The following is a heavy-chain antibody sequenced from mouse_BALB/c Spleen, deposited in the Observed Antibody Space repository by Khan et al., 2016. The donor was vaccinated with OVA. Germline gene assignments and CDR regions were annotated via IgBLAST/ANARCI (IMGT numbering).Heavy chain of an antibody. J-gene: IGHJ3*01. CDR2: IIYTGYT. CDR1: GDSITSGY. CDR3: ARSTYRYGFVY. Sequence: EVQLVESGPSLVKPSQTLSLTCSVTGDSITSGYWNWIRKFPGNKLEYMGYIIYTGYTYYNPSLKSRISITRHTSKNQYYLQLSSVTDEDTATYYCARSTYRYGFVYWGQGTLVTVSA. D-gene: IGHD2-12*01. V-gene: IGHV3-8*02.